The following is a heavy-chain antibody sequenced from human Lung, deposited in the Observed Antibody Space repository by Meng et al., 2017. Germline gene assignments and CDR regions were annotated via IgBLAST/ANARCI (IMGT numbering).Heavy chain of an antibody. V-gene: IGHV4-34*01. CDR3: ARGPTTMAHDFDY. J-gene: IGHJ4*02. CDR1: GGSFRDYY. D-gene: IGHD4-11*01. Sequence: QVQLHHWGPGRLKLSHTLSLTCVVSGGSFRDYYGSWIRQPPGKGLGWIGEINHSGSTNYNPSLESRATISVDTSQNNLSLKLSSVTAADSAVYYCARGPTTMAHDFDYWGQGTLVTVSS. CDR2: INHSGST.